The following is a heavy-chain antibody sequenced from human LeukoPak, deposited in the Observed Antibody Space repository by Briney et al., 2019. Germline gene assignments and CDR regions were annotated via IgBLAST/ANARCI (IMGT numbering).Heavy chain of an antibody. J-gene: IGHJ3*02. CDR2: IYYSGST. Sequence: SETLSLTCTVSGGSISSYYWSCIRQPPGKGLEWIGYIYYSGSTNYNPSLKSRVTISVDTSKNQFSLKLSSVTAADTAVYYCASGIAVAGNDAFDIWGQGTMVTVSS. CDR1: GGSISSYY. CDR3: ASGIAVAGNDAFDI. D-gene: IGHD6-19*01. V-gene: IGHV4-59*01.